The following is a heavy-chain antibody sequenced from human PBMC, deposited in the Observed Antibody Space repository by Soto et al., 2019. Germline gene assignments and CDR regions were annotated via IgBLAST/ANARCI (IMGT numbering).Heavy chain of an antibody. Sequence: GGSLRLSCTASGFTFGDYAMSWFRQAPGKGLEWVGFIRSKAYGGTTEYAASVKGRFTISRDDSKSIAYLQMNSLKTEDTAVYYCTQGFGDLGTWFDPWGQGTLVTVSS. CDR1: GFTFGDYA. J-gene: IGHJ5*02. CDR2: IRSKAYGGTT. V-gene: IGHV3-49*03. CDR3: TQGFGDLGTWFDP. D-gene: IGHD3-10*01.